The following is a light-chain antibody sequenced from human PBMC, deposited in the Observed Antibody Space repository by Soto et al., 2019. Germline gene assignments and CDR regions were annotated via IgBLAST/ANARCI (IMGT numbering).Light chain of an antibody. CDR1: QSVGNNN. CDR2: DAS. J-gene: IGKJ5*01. V-gene: IGKV3-20*01. CDR3: QHYDRSVPIT. Sequence: EIVLTQSPGTLSLSPGERATLSCRASQSVGNNNLAWYQQKPGQAPRFLIYDASSRATGIPDRFSGSGSGTDFTLTISRLEPEDFAVYYCQHYDRSVPITFGQGTRLEIK.